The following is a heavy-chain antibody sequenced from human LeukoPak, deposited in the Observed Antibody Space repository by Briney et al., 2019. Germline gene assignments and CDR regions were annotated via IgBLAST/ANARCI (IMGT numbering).Heavy chain of an antibody. J-gene: IGHJ4*02. V-gene: IGHV1-2*02. CDR1: GYTFTGYY. CDR3: ARSPHILTGENFDF. D-gene: IGHD3-9*01. CDR2: INPNSGDT. Sequence: ASVKVSCKTSGYTFTGYYMHWVRQAPGQGLEWMGWINPNSGDTKYAQKFQGRVTMTRDTSISTGYMELSRLTSDDTAVYYCARSPHILTGENFDFWGQGTLVTVSS.